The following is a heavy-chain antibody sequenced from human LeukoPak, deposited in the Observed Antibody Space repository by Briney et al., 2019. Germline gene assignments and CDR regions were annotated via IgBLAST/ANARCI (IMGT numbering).Heavy chain of an antibody. CDR1: GFTFSSYA. CDR3: ARGPSNPGEDFDY. V-gene: IGHV3-30-3*01. D-gene: IGHD3-10*01. J-gene: IGHJ4*02. Sequence: GGSLRLSCAASGFTFSSYAMHWVRQAPGKGLEWVAVISYDGSNKYYADSVKGRFTISRDNSKDTLYLQMNSLRAEDTAVYYCARGPSNPGEDFDYWGQGTLVTVSS. CDR2: ISYDGSNK.